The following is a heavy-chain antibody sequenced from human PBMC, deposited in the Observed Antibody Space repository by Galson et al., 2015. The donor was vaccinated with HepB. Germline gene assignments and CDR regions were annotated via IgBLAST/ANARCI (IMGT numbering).Heavy chain of an antibody. Sequence: LSLTCAVYGGSFRGYYWSWLRQPPGQGLEWIGEINHSGSTNYNPSLKSRVTISVDTSKNQFSLKLSSVTAADTAVYYCAGGPYVIRGYWFDYWGQGTLVTVSS. CDR1: GGSFRGYY. CDR3: AGGPYVIRGYWFDY. J-gene: IGHJ4*02. CDR2: INHSGST. V-gene: IGHV4-34*01. D-gene: IGHD3-10*02.